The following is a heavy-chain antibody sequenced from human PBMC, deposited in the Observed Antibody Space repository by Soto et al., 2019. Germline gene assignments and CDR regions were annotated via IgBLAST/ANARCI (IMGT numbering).Heavy chain of an antibody. CDR3: AKGRKTVTTGGFDY. J-gene: IGHJ4*02. V-gene: IGHV3-23*01. CDR2: LSDSGANT. CDR1: GFTFSSYA. D-gene: IGHD1-26*01. Sequence: EVQLLESGGDLVQPGGSLRLSCAASGFTFSSYAMTWVRQSPGKGLEWVAALSDSGANTYYADSVKGRFTISRDNPQNTLYLLMNSLRAEDTAVYYCAKGRKTVTTGGFDYWGQGTLVTVSS.